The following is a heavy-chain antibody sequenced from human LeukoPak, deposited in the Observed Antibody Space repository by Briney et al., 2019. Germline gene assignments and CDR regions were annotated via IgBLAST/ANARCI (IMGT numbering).Heavy chain of an antibody. D-gene: IGHD6-19*01. CDR3: AKCSFTSVADLDH. CDR1: GFTFSSSA. J-gene: IGHJ4*02. CDR2: ISGSGTST. V-gene: IGHV3-23*01. Sequence: GGSLRLSCAASGFTFSSSAMSWVRQAPGKGLEWVSAISGSGTSTYYADSVKGRFTISRDNSQNTLYLQMNSLRAEDTAIYYCAKCSFTSVADLDHWGQGTLVTVSS.